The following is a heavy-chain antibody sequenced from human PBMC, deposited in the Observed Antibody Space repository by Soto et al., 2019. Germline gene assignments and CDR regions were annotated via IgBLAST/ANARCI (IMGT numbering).Heavy chain of an antibody. J-gene: IGHJ6*02. CDR1: GYSFTSYW. Sequence: PGESLKISCKGSGYSFTSYWISWVRQMPGKGLEWMGRTDPSDSYTNYSPSFQGHVTISADKSVSTAYLQWSSLKASDTAMYYCASDIVVVPAVANYYYYGMDVWGQGTTVTVSS. D-gene: IGHD2-2*01. CDR3: ASDIVVVPAVANYYYYGMDV. CDR2: TDPSDSYT. V-gene: IGHV5-10-1*01.